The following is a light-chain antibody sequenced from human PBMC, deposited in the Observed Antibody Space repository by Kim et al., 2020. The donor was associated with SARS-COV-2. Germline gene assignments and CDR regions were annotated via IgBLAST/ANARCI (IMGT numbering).Light chain of an antibody. CDR3: AAWDDSLSVF. CDR1: SSNIGSKP. CDR2: GDS. Sequence: PGQRVTISCSGSSSNIGSKPVNWYQQLPGTAPKLLIYGDSQRPLGVPDRFSGSKSGTSASLAITGLQSEDEANYYCAAWDDSLSVFFGGGTQLTVL. V-gene: IGLV1-44*01. J-gene: IGLJ2*01.